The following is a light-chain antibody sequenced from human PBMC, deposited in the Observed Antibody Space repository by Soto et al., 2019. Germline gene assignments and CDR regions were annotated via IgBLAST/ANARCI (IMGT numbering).Light chain of an antibody. CDR1: QSISSS. J-gene: IGKJ1*01. CDR3: QQRSEWPRT. Sequence: EIVLTQSPATLSLSPGKRATLSCRASQSISSSLAWYQQKPGQAPRLLIYDASTRATGFPARFSGSGSGTDFTLTIGSLEPEDFGVYYCQQRSEWPRTFGQGTKVEI. CDR2: DAS. V-gene: IGKV3-11*01.